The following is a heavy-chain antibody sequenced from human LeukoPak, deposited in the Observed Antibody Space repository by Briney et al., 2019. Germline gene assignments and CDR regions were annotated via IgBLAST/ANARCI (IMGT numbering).Heavy chain of an antibody. Sequence: GGSLRLSCAASGFTFSSYGMHWVRQAPGKGLEWVSSISSSSSYIYYADSVKGRFTISRDNAKNSLYLQMNSLRAEDTAVYYCARSCCRDGCNQDENYFDYWGQGTLVTVSS. CDR2: ISSSSSYI. D-gene: IGHD5-24*01. CDR3: ARSCCRDGCNQDENYFDY. CDR1: GFTFSSYG. J-gene: IGHJ4*02. V-gene: IGHV3-21*01.